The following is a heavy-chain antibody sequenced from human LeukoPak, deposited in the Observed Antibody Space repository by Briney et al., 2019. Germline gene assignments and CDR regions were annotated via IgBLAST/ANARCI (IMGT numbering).Heavy chain of an antibody. V-gene: IGHV4-34*01. Sequence: PSETLSLTCAVYGGSFSGYYWSWIRQPPGKGLEWLGEINHSGSSNYNPSLESRVTISVDTSKNQFSLKLSSVTAADTAVYYCARAHWYSSGWYVASGIDYWGQGTLVSVSS. CDR3: ARAHWYSSGWYVASGIDY. D-gene: IGHD6-19*01. CDR2: INHSGSS. CDR1: GGSFSGYY. J-gene: IGHJ4*02.